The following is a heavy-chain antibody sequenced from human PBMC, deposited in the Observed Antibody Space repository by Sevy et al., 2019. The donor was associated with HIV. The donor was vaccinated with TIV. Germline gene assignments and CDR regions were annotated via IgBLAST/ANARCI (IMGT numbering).Heavy chain of an antibody. V-gene: IGHV4-59*01. Sequence: SETLSLTCSVSGGSISSYYWTWVRQPPGWGLKWIGFIYYTGSTDYNPSLKSRVTMSLDTSKNHFSLKLSSVTAADTAVYYCARDSSSIPRILDYWGQGTLVTVSS. CDR2: IYYTGST. D-gene: IGHD6-6*01. CDR3: ARDSSSIPRILDY. CDR1: GGSISSYY. J-gene: IGHJ4*02.